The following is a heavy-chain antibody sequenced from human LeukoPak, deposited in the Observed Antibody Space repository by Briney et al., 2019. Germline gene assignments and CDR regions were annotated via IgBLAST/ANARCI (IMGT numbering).Heavy chain of an antibody. CDR3: ARDGGGLGY. CDR2: ISDDGSTT. Sequence: GGSLRLSCAASGFTFSSYWMHWVRQTPGEGLVWVSRISDDGSTTNYADSVWGRFTISRDNAKDTLYLQMNSLRLEDTAVYYCARDGGGLGYWGQGTLVTVSS. J-gene: IGHJ4*02. V-gene: IGHV3-74*01. D-gene: IGHD2-15*01. CDR1: GFTFSSYW.